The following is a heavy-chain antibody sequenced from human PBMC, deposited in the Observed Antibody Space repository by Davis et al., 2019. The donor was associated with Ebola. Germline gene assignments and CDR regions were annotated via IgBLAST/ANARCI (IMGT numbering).Heavy chain of an antibody. J-gene: IGHJ6*03. V-gene: IGHV3-23*01. Sequence: GGSLRLSCAASGFTFSSFAMSWVRQAPGKGLEWVAVISYSGGSTHYADSVKGRFTISRDNSKNTLYLQTHSLRAEDTAVYYCVKEGGRYSGRYSYYYMDVWGRGTTVTVSS. CDR2: ISYSGGST. CDR1: GFTFSSFA. CDR3: VKEGGRYSGRYSYYYMDV. D-gene: IGHD1-26*01.